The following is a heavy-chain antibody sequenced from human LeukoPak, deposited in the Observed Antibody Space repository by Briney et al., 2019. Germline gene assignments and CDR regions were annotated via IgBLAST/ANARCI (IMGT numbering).Heavy chain of an antibody. CDR2: IIPILGIA. CDR3: ARGYYYDSSGYFAFDY. J-gene: IGHJ4*02. D-gene: IGHD3-22*01. V-gene: IGHV1-69*04. CDR1: GGTFSSYA. Sequence: SVKVSCKASGGTFSSYAISWVRQAPGQGLEWMGRIIPILGIANYAQKFQARVTITADKSTSTAYMELSSLRSEDTAVYYCARGYYYDSSGYFAFDYWGQGTLVTVSS.